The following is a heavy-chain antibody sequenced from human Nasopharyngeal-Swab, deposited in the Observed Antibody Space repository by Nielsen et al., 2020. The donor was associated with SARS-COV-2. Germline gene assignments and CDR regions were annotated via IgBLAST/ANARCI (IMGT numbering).Heavy chain of an antibody. V-gene: IGHV4-34*01. CDR1: GGSFSGYY. D-gene: IGHD3-22*01. J-gene: IGHJ4*02. CDR2: IYYSGST. CDR3: ARLKITSATYYYDSSGAAPDY. Sequence: SQTLSLTCAVYGGSFSGYYWSWIRQPPGKGLEWIGSIYYSGSTYYNPSLKSRVTISVDTSKNQFSLKLSSVTAADTAVYYCARLKITSATYYYDSSGAAPDYWGQGTLVTVSS.